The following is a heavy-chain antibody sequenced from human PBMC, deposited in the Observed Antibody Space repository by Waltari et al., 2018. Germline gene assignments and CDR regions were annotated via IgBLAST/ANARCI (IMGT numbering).Heavy chain of an antibody. CDR3: ARRFMDCSSTSCRGDDGDY. CDR2: IYPGNSDT. CDR1: GYSFTSYW. J-gene: IGHJ4*02. D-gene: IGHD2-2*01. V-gene: IGHV5-51*01. Sequence: EVQLVQSGAEVKKPGESLKISCKGSGYSFTSYWIGWVRQMPGKGLEWMGIIYPGNSDTRYSSSFQGQVTISADKSISTAYLQWSSLKASDTAMYYCARRFMDCSSTSCRGDDGDYWGQGTLVTVSS.